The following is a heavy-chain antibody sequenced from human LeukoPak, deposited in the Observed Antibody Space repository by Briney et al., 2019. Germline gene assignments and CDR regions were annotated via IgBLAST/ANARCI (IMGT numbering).Heavy chain of an antibody. Sequence: SETLSLTCTVSGGSISSSSYYWGWIRQPPGKGLEWIGSIYYSGSTYYNPSLKSRVTISVDTSKNQFSLKLSSVTAADTAVYYCARRERQWPGPWYYFDYWGQGTLVTVSS. J-gene: IGHJ4*02. V-gene: IGHV4-39*01. D-gene: IGHD6-19*01. CDR3: ARRERQWPGPWYYFDY. CDR1: GGSISSSSYY. CDR2: IYYSGST.